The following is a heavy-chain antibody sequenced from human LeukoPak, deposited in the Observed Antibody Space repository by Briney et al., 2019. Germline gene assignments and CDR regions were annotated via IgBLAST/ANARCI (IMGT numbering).Heavy chain of an antibody. V-gene: IGHV1-18*01. CDR1: GGTFSSYA. Sequence: EASVKVSCKASGGTFSSYAISWVRQAPGQGLEWMGWISAYNGNTNYAQRLQGRVTMTTDTSTSTAYMELRSLRSDDTAVYYCARDLVFWSAPNRDAFDIWGQGTMVTVSS. D-gene: IGHD3-3*01. CDR2: ISAYNGNT. J-gene: IGHJ3*02. CDR3: ARDLVFWSAPNRDAFDI.